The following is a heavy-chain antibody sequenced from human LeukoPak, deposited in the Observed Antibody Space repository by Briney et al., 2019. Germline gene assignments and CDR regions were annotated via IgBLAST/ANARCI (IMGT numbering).Heavy chain of an antibody. V-gene: IGHV3-7*01. Sequence: GGSLRLSCTASRFTFSNYWMSWVRQAPGKGLEWVANIKEDGSKKYYVDSVKGRFTISRDNAKNSLYLQMNSLRAEDTAVYYCARDGDVDSTTGAFDIWGQGTMVTVSS. CDR2: IKEDGSKK. CDR3: ARDGDVDSTTGAFDI. D-gene: IGHD7-27*01. CDR1: RFTFSNYW. J-gene: IGHJ3*02.